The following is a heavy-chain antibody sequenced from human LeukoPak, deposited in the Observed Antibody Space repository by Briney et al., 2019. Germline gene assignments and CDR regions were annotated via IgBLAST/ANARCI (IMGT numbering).Heavy chain of an antibody. CDR1: GFTFSSYW. CDR2: INSDGSST. J-gene: IGHJ6*03. V-gene: IGHV3-74*01. Sequence: PGGSLRLSCAASGFTFSSYWMHWVRQAPGKGLVWVSRINSDGSSTSYADSVKGRFTISRDNAKNSLYLQMNSLRAEDTALYYCAKGGSSWLGYYMDVWGKGTTVTISS. D-gene: IGHD6-13*01. CDR3: AKGGSSWLGYYMDV.